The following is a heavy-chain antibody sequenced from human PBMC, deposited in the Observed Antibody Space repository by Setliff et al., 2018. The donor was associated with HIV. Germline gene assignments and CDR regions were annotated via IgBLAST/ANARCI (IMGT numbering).Heavy chain of an antibody. J-gene: IGHJ4*02. CDR3: AKGASLVPRRPHFCYFDY. CDR1: GFTFSVYA. CDR2: ISGSGSST. V-gene: IGHV3-23*01. Sequence: PGGSLRLSCVTSGFTFSVYAMSWLRQAPGKGLEWVSGISGSGSSTYYADSVKGRFTISRDNSKNTLYLQMNRLRADDTAIYYCAKGASLVPRRPHFCYFDYWGQGALVTVSS. D-gene: IGHD3-16*02.